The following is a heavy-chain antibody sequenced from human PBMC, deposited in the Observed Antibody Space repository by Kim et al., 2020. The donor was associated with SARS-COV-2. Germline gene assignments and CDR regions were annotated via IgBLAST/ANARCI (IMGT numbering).Heavy chain of an antibody. Sequence: ASVKVSCKASGYTFTSYDINWVRQATGQGLGWMGWMNPNSGNTGYAQKFQGRVTMTRNTSISTAYMELSSLRSEDTAVYYCARARGLWFGESMNWFDPWGQGTLVTVSS. CDR1: GYTFTSYD. D-gene: IGHD3-10*01. CDR2: MNPNSGNT. V-gene: IGHV1-8*01. J-gene: IGHJ5*02. CDR3: ARARGLWFGESMNWFDP.